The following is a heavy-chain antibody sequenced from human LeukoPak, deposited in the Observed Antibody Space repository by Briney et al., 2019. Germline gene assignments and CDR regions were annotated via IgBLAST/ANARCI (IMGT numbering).Heavy chain of an antibody. D-gene: IGHD1-26*01. J-gene: IGHJ4*02. CDR2: ISGSGGST. CDR3: AKVARVVVGANDY. Sequence: GGSLRLSCAASGFTYSSYAMSWVRQAPGKGLEWVSAISGSGGSTYYADSVKGRFTISGDNSKNTLYLQMNSLRAEDTAVYYCAKVARVVVGANDYWGQGTLVTVSS. CDR1: GFTYSSYA. V-gene: IGHV3-23*01.